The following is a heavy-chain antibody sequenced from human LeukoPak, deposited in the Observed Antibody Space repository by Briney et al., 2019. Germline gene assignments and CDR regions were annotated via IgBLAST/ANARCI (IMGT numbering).Heavy chain of an antibody. CDR1: GYTFISYA. V-gene: IGHV1-3*01. J-gene: IGHJ6*02. D-gene: IGHD6-19*01. CDR3: ARTHSSSGYYYGMDV. Sequence: ASVKVSCKASGYTFISYAMHWVRQAPGQRLEWMGWINAGNGNTKYSQKFQGRVTITRDTSASTAYMELSSLRSEDTAVYYCARTHSSSGYYYGMDVWGQGTTVTVSS. CDR2: INAGNGNT.